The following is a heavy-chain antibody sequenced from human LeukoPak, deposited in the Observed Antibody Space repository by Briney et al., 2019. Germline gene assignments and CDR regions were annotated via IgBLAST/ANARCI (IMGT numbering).Heavy chain of an antibody. Sequence: SETLSLTCTVSGGSIRNYFWSWIRQPPGKGLEWIGSIYHSGSTYYNPSLKSRVTISVDTSKNQFSLKLSSVTAADTAVYYCARSPRLGRYGYGPWELPVSYFDYWGQGTLVTVSS. CDR3: ARSPRLGRYGYGPWELPVSYFDY. D-gene: IGHD1-26*01. CDR1: GGSIRNYF. CDR2: IYHSGST. V-gene: IGHV4-59*08. J-gene: IGHJ4*02.